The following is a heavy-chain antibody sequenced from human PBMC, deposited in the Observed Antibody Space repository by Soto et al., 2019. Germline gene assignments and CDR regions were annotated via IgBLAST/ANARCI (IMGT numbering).Heavy chain of an antibody. CDR1: GASINSAEYY. CDR3: ARQVPGYSISIRCHQRSDS. V-gene: IGHV4-39*01. CDR2: IYYTGNT. Sequence: QLQLQESGPGLLKPSETLSLTCTVSGASINSAEYYWGWIRQPPGKGLGWIGNIYYTGNTYYNPSLRSRITLSTDTSENQFSLKLSSVTAADTAEYYCARQVPGYSISIRCHQRSDSWGQGTLVTVSS. D-gene: IGHD5-12*01. J-gene: IGHJ4*02.